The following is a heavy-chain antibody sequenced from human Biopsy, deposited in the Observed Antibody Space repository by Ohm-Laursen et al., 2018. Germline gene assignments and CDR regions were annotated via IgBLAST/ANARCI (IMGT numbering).Heavy chain of an antibody. V-gene: IGHV3-30*18. CDR3: AKDRYNYTPIGGFSMDV. CDR2: IFYDGSNT. Sequence: SLKLSCTASGFSFSSYGMQWVRQAPGKGLEWVAFIFYDGSNTYYADSVKGRFTISRDNSRDTLYLQMSSLRAEDTAVYYCAKDRYNYTPIGGFSMDVWGQGTTVTVSS. CDR1: GFSFSSYG. J-gene: IGHJ6*02. D-gene: IGHD5-18*01.